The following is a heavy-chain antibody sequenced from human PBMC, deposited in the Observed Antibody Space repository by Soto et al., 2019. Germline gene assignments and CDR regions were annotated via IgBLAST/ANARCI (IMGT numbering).Heavy chain of an antibody. J-gene: IGHJ6*03. Sequence: GGSLRLSCAASGFTFDDSAMHWVRQAPGKGLEWVSGISWNSGSIGSADFVKVRFTISIDKAKNSLYLQMNSLRAEDTALYYCAKDTPPRGYYYYMDVWGKGTTVTVSS. CDR1: GFTFDDSA. CDR3: AKDTPPRGYYYYMDV. V-gene: IGHV3-9*01. CDR2: ISWNSGSI.